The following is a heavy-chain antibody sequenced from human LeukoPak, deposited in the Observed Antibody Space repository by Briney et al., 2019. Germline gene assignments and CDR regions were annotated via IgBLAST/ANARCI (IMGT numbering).Heavy chain of an antibody. D-gene: IGHD3-3*01. V-gene: IGHV3-33*01. CDR1: GFNFSNYG. J-gene: IGHJ4*02. CDR3: ARAGVGYAY. CDR2: IWYDGSNK. Sequence: PGRSLRLSCAASGFNFSNYGMHWVRQAPGKGLELVAVIWYDGSNKYYEDSVKGRFTISRDNSKNTLYLEKNSLRDEDTAVYYCARAGVGYAYWGQGTLVTVSS.